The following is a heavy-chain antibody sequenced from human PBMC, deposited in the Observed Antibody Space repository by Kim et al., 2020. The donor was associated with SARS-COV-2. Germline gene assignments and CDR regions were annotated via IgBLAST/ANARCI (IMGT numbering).Heavy chain of an antibody. CDR2: ISAYNGNT. CDR1: GYTFTSYG. V-gene: IGHV1-18*04. D-gene: IGHD2-2*01. Sequence: ASVKVSCKASGYTFTSYGISWVRQAPGQGLEWMGWISAYNGNTNYAQKLQGRVTMTTDTSTSTAYMELRSLRSDDTAVYYCARDVVVPAAIYYGMDVWGQGTTVTVSS. J-gene: IGHJ6*02. CDR3: ARDVVVPAAIYYGMDV.